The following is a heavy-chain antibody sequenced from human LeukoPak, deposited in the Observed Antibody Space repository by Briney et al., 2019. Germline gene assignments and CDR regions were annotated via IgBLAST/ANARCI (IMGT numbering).Heavy chain of an antibody. V-gene: IGHV3-30*02. CDR3: AKDPDYYDSSGYYYQPLGY. D-gene: IGHD3-22*01. Sequence: GGSLRLSCAASGFTFSSYGMHWVRQAPGKGLEWVAFIRYDGSNKYYADSVKGRFTISRDNSKNTLYLQMNGLRAEDTAVYYCAKDPDYYDSSGYYYQPLGYWGQGTLVTVSS. J-gene: IGHJ4*02. CDR1: GFTFSSYG. CDR2: IRYDGSNK.